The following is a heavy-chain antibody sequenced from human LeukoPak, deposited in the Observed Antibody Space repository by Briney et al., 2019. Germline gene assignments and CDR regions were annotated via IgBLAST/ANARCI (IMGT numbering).Heavy chain of an antibody. CDR2: INHSGST. Sequence: PSETLSLTCAVYGGSFSGYYWRWIRQPPGKGLEWIGEINHSGSTNYNPSIKSRVTISVDTAKNQFSLKLSSVTAADTAVYYCARGRQWLVRTSYDYWGQGTLVTVSS. V-gene: IGHV4-34*01. J-gene: IGHJ4*02. CDR3: ARGRQWLVRTSYDY. CDR1: GGSFSGYY. D-gene: IGHD6-19*01.